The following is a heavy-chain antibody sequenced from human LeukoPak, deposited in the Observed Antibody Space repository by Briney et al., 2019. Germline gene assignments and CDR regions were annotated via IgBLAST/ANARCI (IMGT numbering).Heavy chain of an antibody. CDR2: INPSGGST. J-gene: IGHJ6*02. CDR1: GYTFTNYY. V-gene: IGHV1-46*01. CDR3: ARGGYCSSTSCCLSYGMDV. Sequence: ASVKVSCKASGYTFTNYYMHWVRQAPGQGLEWMGIINPSGGSTTYAQKFQGRVTMTRNTSISTAYMELSSLRSEDTAVYYCARGGYCSSTSCCLSYGMDVWGQGTTVTVSS. D-gene: IGHD2-2*01.